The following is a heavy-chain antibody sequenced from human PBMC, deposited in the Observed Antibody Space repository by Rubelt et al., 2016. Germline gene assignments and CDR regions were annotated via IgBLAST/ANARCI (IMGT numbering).Heavy chain of an antibody. D-gene: IGHD2-2*01. CDR2: ISYDGSNK. Sequence: QVQLVESGGGVVQPGRSLRLSCAASGFTFSSYAMHWVRQAPGKGLEWVAVISYDGSNKYYADSVKGRFTMSGDNSKNTLELQMNSLRAEDTAAYYCAREITPADLDWGQGTLVTVSS. CDR3: AREITPADLD. CDR1: GFTFSSYA. J-gene: IGHJ4*02. V-gene: IGHV3-30*04.